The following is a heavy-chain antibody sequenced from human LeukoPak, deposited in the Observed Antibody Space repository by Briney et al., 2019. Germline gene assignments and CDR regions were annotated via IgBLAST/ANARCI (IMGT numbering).Heavy chain of an antibody. Sequence: GGTLRLSCAASGCTFSSYWMSWVRQAPGKGLEWVANIKQDGSEKYYVDSVKGRFTVSRDNAKNSLYLQMNSLRAEDTAVYYCATEGGYSSGWYDYWGQGTLVTVSS. CDR2: IKQDGSEK. D-gene: IGHD6-19*01. CDR1: GCTFSSYW. J-gene: IGHJ4*02. V-gene: IGHV3-7*03. CDR3: ATEGGYSSGWYDY.